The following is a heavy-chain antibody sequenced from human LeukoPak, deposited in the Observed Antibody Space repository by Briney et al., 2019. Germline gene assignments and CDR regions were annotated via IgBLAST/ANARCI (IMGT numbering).Heavy chain of an antibody. V-gene: IGHV4-61*02. CDR3: ARDSSGWYYDYYYMDV. J-gene: IGHJ6*03. D-gene: IGHD6-19*01. CDR2: FYTSGST. CDR1: GGSISSAGYY. Sequence: SETLSLTCTVSGGSISSAGYYWSWIRQPAGKGLEWIGRFYTSGSTNYNPSLKSRVTISADTSKNQLSLRLSSVTAADTAVYYCARDSSGWYYDYYYMDVWGKGTTVTVSS.